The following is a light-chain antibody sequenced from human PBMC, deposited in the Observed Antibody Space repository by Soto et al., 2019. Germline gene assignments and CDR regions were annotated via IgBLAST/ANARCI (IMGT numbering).Light chain of an antibody. CDR2: EVS. CDR1: SSDVGDYNY. CDR3: SSYTSISTRV. V-gene: IGLV2-14*01. J-gene: IGLJ1*01. Sequence: QSVLTQPASVSGSPGQSITISCTRTSSDVGDYNYVSWYQQHPGKAPKLMIYEVSNRPSGVSNRFSGSKSGNTASLTISGLQAEDEADYYCSSYTSISTRVFGTGTKGTVL.